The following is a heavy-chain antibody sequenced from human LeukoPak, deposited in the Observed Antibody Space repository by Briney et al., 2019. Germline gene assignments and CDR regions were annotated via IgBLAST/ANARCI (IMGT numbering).Heavy chain of an antibody. CDR3: ARGRSSSWYVRAFDI. CDR1: GGSFSVYY. Sequence: PSETLSLTCAVYGGSFSVYYWSWIRQPPGKGLEWIGEINHSGSTNYNPSLKSRVTISVDTSKNQFSLKLSSVTAADTAEYYCARGRSSSWYVRAFDIWGQGTMVTVSS. D-gene: IGHD6-13*01. J-gene: IGHJ3*02. V-gene: IGHV4-34*01. CDR2: INHSGST.